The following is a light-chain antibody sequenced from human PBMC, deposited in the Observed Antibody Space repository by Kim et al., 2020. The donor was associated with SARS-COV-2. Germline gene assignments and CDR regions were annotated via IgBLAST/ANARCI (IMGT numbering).Light chain of an antibody. CDR1: SSAVGIYDY. J-gene: IGLJ2*01. V-gene: IGLV2-8*01. CDR2: EVS. Sequence: GQSVPIACTGTSSAVGIYDYVSWYQQHPGKAPKLMIYEVSKRPSGVPDRFSGSKSGNTASLTVSGLQPEDEADYYCSSYAGSNNLVFGGGTQLTVL. CDR3: SSYAGSNNLV.